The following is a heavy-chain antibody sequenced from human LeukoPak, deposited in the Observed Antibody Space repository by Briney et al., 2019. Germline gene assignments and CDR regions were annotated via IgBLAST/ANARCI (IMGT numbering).Heavy chain of an antibody. Sequence: RASVKVSCTASGYTFTSYYMHWVRQAPGQGLEWMGIINPSGGSTSYAQKFQGRVTMTRDTSTSTVYMELSSLRSEDTAVYYCASKGIAVAGVDSYYYGMDVWGQGTTVTVSS. V-gene: IGHV1-46*01. CDR3: ASKGIAVAGVDSYYYGMDV. CDR2: INPSGGST. D-gene: IGHD6-19*01. J-gene: IGHJ6*02. CDR1: GYTFTSYY.